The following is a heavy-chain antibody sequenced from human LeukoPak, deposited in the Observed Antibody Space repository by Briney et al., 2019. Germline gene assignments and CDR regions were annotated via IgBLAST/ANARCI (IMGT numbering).Heavy chain of an antibody. CDR3: ARGATVTQNY. J-gene: IGHJ4*02. V-gene: IGHV3-23*01. CDR1: GFTFSSYA. CDR2: ISGSGGST. Sequence: PGGSLRLSCAASGFTFSSYAMTWVRQAPGKGLEWVSGISGSGGSTYYADSVKGRFTISRDNAKNSLYLQMNSLRAEDTAVYYCARGATVTQNYWSKGTLVTVSS. D-gene: IGHD4-17*01.